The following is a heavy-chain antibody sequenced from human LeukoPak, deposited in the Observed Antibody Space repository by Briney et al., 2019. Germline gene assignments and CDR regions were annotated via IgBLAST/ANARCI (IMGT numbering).Heavy chain of an antibody. V-gene: IGHV3-23*01. Sequence: GGSLRLSCAASGFTFSSYAMSWVRQAPGKGLEWVSALRGSGGGTYYADSVKGRFTISRDSSKNTLYLQMNSLRADDTAVYYCAKAARTGTTFDWFDPWGQGTLVTVSS. D-gene: IGHD1-1*01. CDR2: LRGSGGGT. J-gene: IGHJ5*02. CDR3: AKAARTGTTFDWFDP. CDR1: GFTFSSYA.